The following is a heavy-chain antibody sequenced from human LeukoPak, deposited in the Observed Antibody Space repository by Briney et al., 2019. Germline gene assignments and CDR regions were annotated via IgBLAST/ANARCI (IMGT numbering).Heavy chain of an antibody. CDR3: ARDYVIYMDV. CDR1: GFTISSYS. J-gene: IGHJ6*03. CDR2: ISSSSYI. V-gene: IGHV3-21*01. Sequence: GGSLRLSCAASGFTISSYSMNWVRQAPGKGLEWVSSISSSSYIYYADSVKGRFTISRDNAKNSLYLQMNSLRAEDTAVYYCARDYVIYMDVWGKGTTVTVSS. D-gene: IGHD3-16*01.